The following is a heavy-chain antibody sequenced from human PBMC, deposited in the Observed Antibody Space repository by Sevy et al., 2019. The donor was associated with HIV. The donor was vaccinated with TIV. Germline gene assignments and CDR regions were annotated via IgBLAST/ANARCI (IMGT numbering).Heavy chain of an antibody. D-gene: IGHD3-10*01. Sequence: GGSLRLSCAASGFTFSSYAMHWVRQAPGKGLEWVAVISYDGSNKYYADSVKGRFTISRDNSKNTLYLQMNSLRAEDTAVYYCARARFGGLLSDDAFDIWGQGTMVTVSS. CDR1: GFTFSSYA. J-gene: IGHJ3*02. CDR2: ISYDGSNK. V-gene: IGHV3-30-3*01. CDR3: ARARFGGLLSDDAFDI.